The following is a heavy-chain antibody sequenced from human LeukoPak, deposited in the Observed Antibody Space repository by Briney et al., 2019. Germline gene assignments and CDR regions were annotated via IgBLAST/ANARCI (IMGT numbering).Heavy chain of an antibody. J-gene: IGHJ4*02. V-gene: IGHV4-39*01. Sequence: SETLSLTCTVSGGSISSYYWGWIRQPPGKGLEWIGSIYYSGSTYYNPSLKSRVTISVDTSKNQFSLKLSSVTAADTAVYYCASRVGGPLGYWGQGTLVTVSS. CDR1: GGSISSYY. CDR2: IYYSGST. CDR3: ASRVGGPLGY. D-gene: IGHD3-16*01.